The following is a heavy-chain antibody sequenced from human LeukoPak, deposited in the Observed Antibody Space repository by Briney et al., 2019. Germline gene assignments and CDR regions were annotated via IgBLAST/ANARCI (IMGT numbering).Heavy chain of an antibody. D-gene: IGHD3-10*01. CDR3: ARAQLWFGDSNHPHYFDY. V-gene: IGHV5-51*01. CDR1: GYTFINYW. Sequence: GEPLKISCKGSGYTFINYWIGWVRQMPGKGLEWMGIIYPGDSDTRYSPSFQGQVTISADKSISTAYLQWSSLKASDTAMYYCARAQLWFGDSNHPHYFDYWGQGTPVTVSS. J-gene: IGHJ4*02. CDR2: IYPGDSDT.